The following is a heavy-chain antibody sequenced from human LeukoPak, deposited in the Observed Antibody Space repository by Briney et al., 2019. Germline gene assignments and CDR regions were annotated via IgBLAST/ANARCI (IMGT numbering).Heavy chain of an antibody. Sequence: PSETLSLTCTVSVGSLSSYYWSWIRQPPGKGLEWIGYIYYSGSTNYNPSLKSRVTISVDTSKNQFSLKLSSVTAADTAVYYCARETTMVPGDYWGHGTLVTVSS. CDR1: VGSLSSYY. D-gene: IGHD3-10*01. CDR3: ARETTMVPGDY. J-gene: IGHJ4*01. CDR2: IYYSGST. V-gene: IGHV4-59*01.